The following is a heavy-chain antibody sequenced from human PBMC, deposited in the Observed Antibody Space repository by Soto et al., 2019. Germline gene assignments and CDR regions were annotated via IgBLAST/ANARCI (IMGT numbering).Heavy chain of an antibody. CDR3: ARWVYCSSTSCYVHFDY. J-gene: IGHJ4*02. V-gene: IGHV4-39*01. CDR1: GGSISSSSYY. D-gene: IGHD2-2*01. CDR2: IYYSGST. Sequence: SETLSLTCIVSGGSISSSSYYWGWIRQPPGKGLEWIGSIYYSGSTYYNPSLKSRVTISVDTSKNQFSLKLSSVTAADTAVYYCARWVYCSSTSCYVHFDYRGQGALVTVSS.